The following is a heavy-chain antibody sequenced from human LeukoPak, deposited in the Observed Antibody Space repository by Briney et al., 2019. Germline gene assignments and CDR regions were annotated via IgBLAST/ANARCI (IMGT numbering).Heavy chain of an antibody. CDR3: ARRRAYSDSSGYYSLFDY. D-gene: IGHD3-22*01. V-gene: IGHV4-59*08. J-gene: IGHJ4*02. CDR1: GGSISSYY. Sequence: SETLSLTCTVSGGSISSYYWSWIRQPPGKGLEWIGCIYYSGSTNYNPSLKSRVTISVDTSKNQFSLKLSSVTAADTAVYYCARRRAYSDSSGYYSLFDYWGQGTLVTVSS. CDR2: IYYSGST.